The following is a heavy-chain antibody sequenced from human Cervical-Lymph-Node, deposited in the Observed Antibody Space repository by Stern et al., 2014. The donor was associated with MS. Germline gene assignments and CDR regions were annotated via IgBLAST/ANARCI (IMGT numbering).Heavy chain of an antibody. Sequence: MQLVESGGGVVQPGRSLKVSCVASGLSFSDYGMHWVRQAPGKGLEWVAVISYDGSNTEYAESLKGRFTVSRDNSKSTLFLEMNSLRGEDTAVYYCAKEGGAFGVVGLDHYGLDVWGQGTTVTVSS. CDR2: ISYDGSNT. D-gene: IGHD3-3*01. V-gene: IGHV3-30*18. J-gene: IGHJ6*02. CDR3: AKEGGAFGVVGLDHYGLDV. CDR1: GLSFSDYG.